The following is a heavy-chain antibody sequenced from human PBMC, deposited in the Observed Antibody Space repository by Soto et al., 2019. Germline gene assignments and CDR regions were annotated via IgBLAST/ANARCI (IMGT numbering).Heavy chain of an antibody. CDR2: ISAYNGNT. CDR3: ARDRFLEWLLQWTPNDY. J-gene: IGHJ4*02. Sequence: GASVKVSCKASGYTFTSYGISWVRQAPGQGLEWMGWISAYNGNTNYAQKLQGRVTMTTDTSTSTAYMELRSLRSDDTAVYYCARDRFLEWLLQWTPNDYWGQGTLVTVSS. V-gene: IGHV1-18*01. CDR1: GYTFTSYG. D-gene: IGHD3-3*01.